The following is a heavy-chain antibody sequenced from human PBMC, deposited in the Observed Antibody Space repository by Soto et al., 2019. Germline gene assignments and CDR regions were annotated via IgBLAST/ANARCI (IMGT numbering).Heavy chain of an antibody. CDR1: GFTFSSYA. J-gene: IGHJ6*03. D-gene: IGHD6-13*01. CDR2: ISGSGGST. V-gene: IGHV3-23*01. Sequence: PGGSLRLSCAASGFTFSSYAMSWVRQAPGKGLEWVSAISGSGGSTYYADSVKGRFTISRDNSKNTLYLQMNSLRAEDTAVYYCAKSIAAAGPYYYYMDVWGKGTTVTVSS. CDR3: AKSIAAAGPYYYYMDV.